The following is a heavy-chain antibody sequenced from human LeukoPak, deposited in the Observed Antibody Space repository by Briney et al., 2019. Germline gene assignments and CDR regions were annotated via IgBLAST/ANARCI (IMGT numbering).Heavy chain of an antibody. CDR2: INQDSSEK. J-gene: IGHJ4*02. CDR3: VQGWRDN. CDR1: GFTFSNYW. Sequence: GGSLRLACAASGFTFSNYWMTWVRQAPGKGLEWVANINQDSSEKFYVDSVKGRFTISRDNAKNSLYLHLNTLRPEDTAVYYCVQGWRDNWGQGTLVTVSS. V-gene: IGHV3-7*01. D-gene: IGHD2-15*01.